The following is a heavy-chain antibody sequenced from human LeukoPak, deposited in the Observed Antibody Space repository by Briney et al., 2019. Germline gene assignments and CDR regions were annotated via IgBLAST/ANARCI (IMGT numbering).Heavy chain of an antibody. D-gene: IGHD3-10*01. CDR2: IYYSGST. V-gene: IGHV4-39*01. J-gene: IGHJ4*02. Sequence: SETLSLTCTVSGGSISSSSYYWGWIRQPPGKGLEWIGSIYYSGSTYYNPSLKSRVTISVNTSKNQFSLKLSSVTAADTAVYYCARQRYYYGSGSAYWGQGTLVTVSS. CDR1: GGSISSSSYY. CDR3: ARQRYYYGSGSAY.